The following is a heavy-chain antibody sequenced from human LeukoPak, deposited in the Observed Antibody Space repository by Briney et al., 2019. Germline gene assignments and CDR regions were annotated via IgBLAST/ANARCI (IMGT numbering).Heavy chain of an antibody. V-gene: IGHV3-23*01. CDR1: GFTFSTYA. J-gene: IGHJ4*02. Sequence: GGSLRLSCAASGFTFSTYAMSWVRQAPGKGLEWVSLISGYGGSTYYADSVKGRFTISRDNSKNTLYLQMNSLRAEDTAVYYCARGPSGYHNTGGQGTLVTVSS. CDR3: ARGPSGYHNT. D-gene: IGHD5-12*01. CDR2: ISGYGGST.